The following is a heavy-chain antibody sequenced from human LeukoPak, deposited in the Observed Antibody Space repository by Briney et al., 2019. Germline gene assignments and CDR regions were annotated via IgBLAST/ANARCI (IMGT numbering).Heavy chain of an antibody. V-gene: IGHV3-30*18. CDR2: ISYDGSNK. CDR1: GFTFSSYG. CDR3: AKLVPYRIAWFGELRDC. J-gene: IGHJ4*02. D-gene: IGHD3-10*01. Sequence: QPGRSLRLSCAASGFTFSSYGIHWVRQAPGKGLEWVAVISYDGSNKYYADSVKGRFTISRDNSKNTLYLQMNSLRAEDTAVYYCAKLVPYRIAWFGELRDCWGQGTLVTVSS.